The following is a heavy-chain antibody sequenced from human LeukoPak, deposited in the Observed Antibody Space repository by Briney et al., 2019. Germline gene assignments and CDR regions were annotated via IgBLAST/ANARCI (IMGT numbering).Heavy chain of an antibody. CDR3: GNAYSNFANYYYGMDV. Sequence: GGSLRLSRAASGFTFSSYAMIWVRQAPGKGLEWVSSISGTGYSTYYADSVKGRFTMSRDNSKNTLYLQMNSLRAEDTAVYYCGNAYSNFANYYYGMDVWGQGTTVTVSS. D-gene: IGHD4-11*01. CDR1: GFTFSSYA. V-gene: IGHV3-23*01. CDR2: ISGTGYST. J-gene: IGHJ6*02.